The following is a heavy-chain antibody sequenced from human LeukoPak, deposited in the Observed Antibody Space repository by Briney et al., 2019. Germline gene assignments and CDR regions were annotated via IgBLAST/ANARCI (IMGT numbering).Heavy chain of an antibody. D-gene: IGHD5-12*01. CDR1: GGSISSSSYY. CDR2: IYYSGST. Sequence: SETLSLTCTVSGGSISSSSYYWGWIRQPPGKGLEWIGSIYYSGSTYYNPSLKSRATISVDTSKSQFSLKLSSVHAADTAVYYCARRGGYDYYFDYWGQGTLVTVSS. V-gene: IGHV4-39*01. J-gene: IGHJ4*02. CDR3: ARRGGYDYYFDY.